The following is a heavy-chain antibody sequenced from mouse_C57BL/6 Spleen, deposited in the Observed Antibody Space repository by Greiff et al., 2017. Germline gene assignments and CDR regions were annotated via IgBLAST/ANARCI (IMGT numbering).Heavy chain of an antibody. V-gene: IGHV1-80*01. J-gene: IGHJ2*01. CDR1: GYAFSSYW. CDR2: IYPGDGDT. D-gene: IGHD1-1*01. CDR3: AGYYYGSSSVFDY. Sequence: QVQLKQSGAELVKPGASVKISCKASGYAFSSYWMNWVKQRPGKGLEWIGQIYPGDGDTNYNGKFKGKATLTADKSSSTAYMQLSSLTSEDSAVYFCAGYYYGSSSVFDYWGQGTTLTVSS.